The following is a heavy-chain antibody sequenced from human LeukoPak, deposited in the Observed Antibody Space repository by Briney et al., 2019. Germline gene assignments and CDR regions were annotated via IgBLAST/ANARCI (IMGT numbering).Heavy chain of an antibody. D-gene: IGHD3-22*01. Sequence: PGGSLRLSCAASGFTFSSYAMSWVRQAPGKGLEWVSAISGSGGSTYYADSVKGRFTISRDNSKNTLYLQMNSLRAEDTAVYYCVKDQHSRVVVIRFDYWGQGTLVTVSS. CDR1: GFTFSSYA. CDR2: ISGSGGST. J-gene: IGHJ4*02. V-gene: IGHV3-23*01. CDR3: VKDQHSRVVVIRFDY.